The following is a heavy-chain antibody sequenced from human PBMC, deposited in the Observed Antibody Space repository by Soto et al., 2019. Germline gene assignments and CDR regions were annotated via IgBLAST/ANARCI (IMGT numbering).Heavy chain of an antibody. CDR2: IIPIFGTA. CDR3: ARVRLRLYYGSGSYYNASNALDI. Sequence: ATVKVSCKASGGTFGSYAISWVRHAPGQGLEWMGGIIPIFGTANYAQKFQGRVTITADESTSTAYMELSSLRSEDTAVYYCARVRLRLYYGSGSYYNASNALDIWG. CDR1: GGTFGSYA. V-gene: IGHV1-69*13. J-gene: IGHJ3*02. D-gene: IGHD3-10*01.